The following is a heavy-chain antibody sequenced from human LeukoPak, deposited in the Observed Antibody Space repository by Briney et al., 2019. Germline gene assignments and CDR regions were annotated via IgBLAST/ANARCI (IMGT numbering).Heavy chain of an antibody. Sequence: PGGSLRLSCAASGFTLNSYWMSWVRQAPGKGLEWVANIKQDGSNTYYVDSVKGRFTISRDNAKNSLYLQMNSLRAEDTAVYYCARDASLYSSENTCYWAFDYWGQGTLVTVSS. J-gene: IGHJ4*02. CDR3: ARDASLYSSENTCYWAFDY. CDR1: GFTLNSYW. V-gene: IGHV3-7*01. D-gene: IGHD5-12*01. CDR2: IKQDGSNT.